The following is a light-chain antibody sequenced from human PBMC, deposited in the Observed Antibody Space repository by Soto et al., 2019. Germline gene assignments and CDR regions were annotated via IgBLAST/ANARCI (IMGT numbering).Light chain of an antibody. J-gene: IGKJ2*03. CDR3: QHGYVAPYS. Sequence: DIQMTQSPSSVSASIGDTVIITCRASQGINVYLNWYQHKPGEVPKLLIYSASTLHSGVPSRFTGSGSETDFTLTIRGLQPEDFATYYCQHGYVAPYSFGQGTKVDI. CDR1: QGINVY. CDR2: SAS. V-gene: IGKV1-39*01.